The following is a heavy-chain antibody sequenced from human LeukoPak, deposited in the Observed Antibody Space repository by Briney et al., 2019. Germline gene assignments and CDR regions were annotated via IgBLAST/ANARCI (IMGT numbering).Heavy chain of an antibody. V-gene: IGHV4-34*01. D-gene: IGHD6-6*01. CDR3: ASSSKVVRPDSWDY. CDR1: GGSFNAYS. CDR2: INLAGST. J-gene: IGHJ4*02. Sequence: PSETLSLTCAVYGGSFNAYSWSWIRQSPGKGLEWIGEINLAGSTNYNPSLKSRVTMTIDTSKKEVSLKLTSVTAADTSIYFCASSSKVVRPDSWDYWGQGTLVTVSS.